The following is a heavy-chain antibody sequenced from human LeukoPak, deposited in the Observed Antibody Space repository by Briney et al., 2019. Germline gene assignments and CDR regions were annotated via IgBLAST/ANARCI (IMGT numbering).Heavy chain of an antibody. D-gene: IGHD3-9*01. CDR3: ARSITIFSAFDY. Sequence: ASVKVSCKASGYTFTGYYMHWVRQAPGQGLEWMGWINPNSGGTNYAQKFQGRVTMTRDTSISTAYMELSSLRSEDTAVYYCARSITIFSAFDYWGQGTLVTVSS. V-gene: IGHV1-2*02. J-gene: IGHJ4*02. CDR1: GYTFTGYY. CDR2: INPNSGGT.